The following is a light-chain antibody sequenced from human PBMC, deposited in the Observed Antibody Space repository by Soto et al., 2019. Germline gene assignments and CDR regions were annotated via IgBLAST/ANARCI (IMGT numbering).Light chain of an antibody. CDR2: EAS. J-gene: IGKJ1*01. CDR3: QHYNSYSEA. V-gene: IGKV1-5*01. CDR1: QDISSY. Sequence: DIPLTQSPSPLSASVGDRVYITCRTSQDISSYLNWYQAKPGKAPKLLVYEASTLESGVPSRFSGSGSGTEFTLTISSLQPDDFATYYCQHYNSYSEAFGQGTKVELK.